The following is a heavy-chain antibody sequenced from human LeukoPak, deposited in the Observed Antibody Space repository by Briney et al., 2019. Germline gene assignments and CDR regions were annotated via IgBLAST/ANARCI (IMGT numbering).Heavy chain of an antibody. CDR2: INEDGSEK. V-gene: IGHV3-7*01. J-gene: IGHJ4*02. CDR1: GFSFSNYW. D-gene: IGHD1-14*01. Sequence: GGSLRLSCAASGFSFSNYWMKWVRQDPGKGLEWVANINEDGSEKYYVDSVKGRFTISRDNAKNSLYLQMNSLRTEDTAIYYCARGGVRRGYYDYWGQGTLVTVSS. CDR3: ARGGVRRGYYDY.